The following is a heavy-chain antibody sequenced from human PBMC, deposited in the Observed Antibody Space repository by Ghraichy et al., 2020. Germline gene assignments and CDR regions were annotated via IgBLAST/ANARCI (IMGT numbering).Heavy chain of an antibody. CDR1: GFTFSSYS. CDR2: ISSSSSTI. J-gene: IGHJ3*02. Sequence: GESLNISCAASGFTFSSYSMNWVRQAPGKGLEWVSYISSSSSTIYYADSVKGRFTISRDNAKNSLYLQMNSLRDEDTAVYYCARDTFFVGYSYGLPPGLVVTLRISNDAFDIWCQGTMVTVSS. CDR3: ARDTFFVGYSYGLPPGLVVTLRISNDAFDI. D-gene: IGHD5-18*01. V-gene: IGHV3-48*02.